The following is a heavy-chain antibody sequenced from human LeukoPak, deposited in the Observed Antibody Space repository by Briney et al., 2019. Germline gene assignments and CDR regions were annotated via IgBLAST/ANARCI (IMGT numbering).Heavy chain of an antibody. CDR1: GFTFTSSA. CDR3: ARDKRGYFDPNWFDP. V-gene: IGHV1-58*02. Sequence: ASVKVSCKASGFTFTSSAMQWVRQARGQRLEWIGWIVVGSGNTNYAQKFQERVTITRDMSTSTAYMELSSLRSEDTAVYYCARDKRGYFDPNWFDPWGQGTLVTVSS. D-gene: IGHD3-9*01. CDR2: IVVGSGNT. J-gene: IGHJ5*02.